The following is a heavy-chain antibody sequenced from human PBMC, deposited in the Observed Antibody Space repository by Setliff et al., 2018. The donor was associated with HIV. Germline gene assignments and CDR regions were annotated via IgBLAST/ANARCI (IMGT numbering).Heavy chain of an antibody. CDR3: AREVVGATERYYFDY. J-gene: IGHJ4*02. Sequence: LRLSCAASGFRFGNYYMEWVRQAPGKGLEWVSSISPSSNYINYADSLEGRFTIPRDNAKNSLYLQMNSLRAEDTAVYYCAREVVGATERYYFDYWGQGTLVTVSS. V-gene: IGHV3-21*04. CDR2: ISPSSNYI. D-gene: IGHD1-26*01. CDR1: GFRFGNYY.